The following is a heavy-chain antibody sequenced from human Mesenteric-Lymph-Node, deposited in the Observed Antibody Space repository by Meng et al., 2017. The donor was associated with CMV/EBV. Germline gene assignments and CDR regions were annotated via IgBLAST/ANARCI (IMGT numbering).Heavy chain of an antibody. V-gene: IGHV3-66*01. CDR1: GITFDDYG. Sequence: GESLKISCAASGITFDDYGVSWVRQAPGKGLEWLSVLYSNNSTYYADSVKGRFTISRDNSKNTLYLQMNRLRVEDTALYYCARDPFCGGDCPWGQGTVVTVSS. J-gene: IGHJ5*02. CDR2: LYSNNST. CDR3: ARDPFCGGDCP. D-gene: IGHD2-21*01.